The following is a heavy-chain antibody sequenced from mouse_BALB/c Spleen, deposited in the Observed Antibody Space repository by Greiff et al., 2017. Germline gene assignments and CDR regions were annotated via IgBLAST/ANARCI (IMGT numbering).Heavy chain of an antibody. J-gene: IGHJ4*01. V-gene: IGHV1S135*01. Sequence: EVKLMESGPELVKPGASVKVSCKASGYSFTDYNMYWVKQSHGKSLEWIGYIDPYNGGTSYNQKFKGKATLTVDKSSSTAFMHLNSLTSEDSAVYYCARWGDYGSSHYAMDYWGQGTSVTVSS. D-gene: IGHD1-1*01. CDR3: ARWGDYGSSHYAMDY. CDR2: IDPYNGGT. CDR1: GYSFTDYN.